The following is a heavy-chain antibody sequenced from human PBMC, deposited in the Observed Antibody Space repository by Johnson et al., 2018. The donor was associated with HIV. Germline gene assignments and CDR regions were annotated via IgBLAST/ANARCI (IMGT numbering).Heavy chain of an antibody. V-gene: IGHV3-74*02. D-gene: IGHD3-22*01. CDR1: GFTVSSNY. CDR2: INSDGSST. CDR3: ARRAYYYDSSGYYSHAFDI. J-gene: IGHJ3*02. Sequence: EQLVESGGGLVQPGGSLRLSCAASGFTVSSNYMSWVRQAPGKGLVWVSRINSDGSSTSYADSVKGRFTISRDNAKNTRYLQMNSLRAEDTAVYYCARRAYYYDSSGYYSHAFDIWGQGTMVTVSS.